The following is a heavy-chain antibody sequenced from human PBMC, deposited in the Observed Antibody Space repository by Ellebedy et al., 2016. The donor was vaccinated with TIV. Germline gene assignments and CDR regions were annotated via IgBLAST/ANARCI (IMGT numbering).Heavy chain of an antibody. V-gene: IGHV4-39*02. J-gene: IGHJ3*02. CDR2: IYYSGST. CDR1: GGSISSSSYY. Sequence: SETLSLXXTVSGGSISSSSYYWGWIRQPPGKGLEWIGSIYYSGSTYYNPSLKSRVTISVDTSKNQFSLKLSSVTAADTAVYYCARDHYAAFDIWGQGTMVTVSS. CDR3: ARDHYAAFDI. D-gene: IGHD2-2*01.